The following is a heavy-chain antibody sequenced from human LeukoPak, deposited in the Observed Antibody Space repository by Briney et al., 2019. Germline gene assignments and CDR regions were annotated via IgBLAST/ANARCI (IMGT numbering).Heavy chain of an antibody. J-gene: IGHJ6*02. CDR1: GGSFSGYY. D-gene: IGHD3-3*01. CDR2: IYYSGST. CDR3: ARHEGDYDFWSGYNYYYYGMDV. V-gene: IGHV4-59*08. Sequence: SETLSLTCAVYGGSFSGYYWSWIRQPPGKGLEWIGYIYYSGSTNYNPSLKSRVTISVDTSKNQFSLKLSSVTAADTAVYYCARHEGDYDFWSGYNYYYYGMDVWGQGTTVTVSS.